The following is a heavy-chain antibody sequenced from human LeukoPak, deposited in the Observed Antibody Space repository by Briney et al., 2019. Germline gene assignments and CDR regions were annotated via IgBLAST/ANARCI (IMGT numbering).Heavy chain of an antibody. Sequence: SETLSLTCTVSGGSVSSGSYYWGWIRQPPGKGLEWIGSLYYGGSTYYNPSLRSRVTISVDMSKNQFSLMLSSVTAVDTAVYYCAREDTATATGALDIWGQGAMVTVSS. J-gene: IGHJ3*02. CDR1: GGSVSSGSYY. V-gene: IGHV4-39*01. CDR3: AREDTATATGALDI. CDR2: LYYGGST. D-gene: IGHD5-18*01.